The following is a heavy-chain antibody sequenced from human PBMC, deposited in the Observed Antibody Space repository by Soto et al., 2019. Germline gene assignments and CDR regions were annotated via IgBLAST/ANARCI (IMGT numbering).Heavy chain of an antibody. CDR2: ISSSSSTI. V-gene: IGHV3-48*02. Sequence: EVQLVESGGGLVQPGGSLRLSCAASGFTFSSYSMNWVRQAPGKGLEWVSYISSSSSTIYYADSVKGRFTISRDNAKNSLDLQMNSLRDEDTAVYYCARDFGRGVLTYSYGPEYYYDSSGYYGYWGQGTLVTVSS. J-gene: IGHJ4*02. CDR1: GFTFSSYS. CDR3: ARDFGRGVLTYSYGPEYYYDSSGYYGY. D-gene: IGHD3-22*01.